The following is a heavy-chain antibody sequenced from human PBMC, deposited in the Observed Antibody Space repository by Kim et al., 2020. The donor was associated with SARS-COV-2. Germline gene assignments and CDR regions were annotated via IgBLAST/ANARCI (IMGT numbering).Heavy chain of an antibody. D-gene: IGHD3-3*01. V-gene: IGHV3-30*02. Sequence: DSLQGRFTISRDNSKNTLYLQMTSLRAANTAVYYCAKPDTYDFWCGYYPYWGQGTLVTVSS. J-gene: IGHJ4*02. CDR3: AKPDTYDFWCGYYPY.